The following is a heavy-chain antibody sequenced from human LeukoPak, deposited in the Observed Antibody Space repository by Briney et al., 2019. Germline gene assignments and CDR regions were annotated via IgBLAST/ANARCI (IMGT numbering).Heavy chain of an antibody. CDR1: GYTFTGYY. CDR2: INPNSGDT. D-gene: IGHD3-10*01. CDR3: ATRYGSGSPISYLDL. V-gene: IGHV1-2*02. J-gene: IGHJ2*01. Sequence: ASVKVSCKASGYTFTGYYMYWVRQAPGQGLEWMGWINPNSGDTHYPQTFQARVTMTRDTSISTAYMELSRLRSDDTAMYYCATRYGSGSPISYLDLWGRGTLVTVSS.